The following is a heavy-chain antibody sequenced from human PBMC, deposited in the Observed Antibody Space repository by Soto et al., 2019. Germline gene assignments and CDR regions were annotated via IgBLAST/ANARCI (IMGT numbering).Heavy chain of an antibody. CDR2: ISGSGGST. D-gene: IGHD3-10*01. V-gene: IGHV3-23*01. J-gene: IGHJ5*02. CDR1: GFTFSSYA. CDR3: AKDVQGYYGSGSYSWFDP. Sequence: GGSLRLSCAASGFTFSSYAMSWVRQAPGKGLEWVSAISGSGGSTYYADSVKGRFTISRDNSKNTLYLQMNSLRAEDTAVYYCAKDVQGYYGSGSYSWFDPWGQGTLVTVSS.